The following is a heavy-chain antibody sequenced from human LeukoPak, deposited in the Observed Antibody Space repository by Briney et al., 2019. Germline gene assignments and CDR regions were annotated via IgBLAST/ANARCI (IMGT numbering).Heavy chain of an antibody. V-gene: IGHV3-21*01. D-gene: IGHD2-2*01. CDR2: ISSSSSYI. CDR3: ARGEVAALYYFDY. Sequence: GRSLRLSCAASGFTFSSYSMNWVRQAPGKGLEWVSSISSSSSYIYYADSVKGRFTISRDNAKNSLYLQMNSLRAEDTAVYYCARGEVAALYYFDYWGQGTLVTVSS. J-gene: IGHJ4*02. CDR1: GFTFSSYS.